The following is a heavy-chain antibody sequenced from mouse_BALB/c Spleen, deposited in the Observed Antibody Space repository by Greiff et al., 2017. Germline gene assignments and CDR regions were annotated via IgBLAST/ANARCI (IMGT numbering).Heavy chain of an antibody. V-gene: IGHV2-2*02. CDR2: IWSGGST. CDR1: GFSLTSYG. D-gene: IGHD6-1*01. Sequence: QVHVKQSGPGLVQPSQSLSITCTVSGFSLTSYGVHWVRQSPGKGLEWLGVIWSGGSTDYNAAFISRLSISKDNSKSHVFFKRNSLQANDTAIFYCASGRQVADWGQGTLVTVSA. J-gene: IGHJ3*01. CDR3: ASGRQVAD.